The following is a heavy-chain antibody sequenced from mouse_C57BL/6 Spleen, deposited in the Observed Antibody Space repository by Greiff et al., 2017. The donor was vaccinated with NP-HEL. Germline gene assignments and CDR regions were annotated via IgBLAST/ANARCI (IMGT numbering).Heavy chain of an antibody. V-gene: IGHV3-6*01. CDR1: GYSITSGYY. CDR3: ARDPSDYDGYWYFDV. CDR2: ISYDGSN. Sequence: EVQLVESGPGLVKPSQSLSLTCSVTGYSITSGYYWNWIRQFPGNKLEWMGYISYDGSNNYNPSLKNRISITRDTAKNQFFLKLNSVTTEDTATYYCARDPSDYDGYWYFDVWGTGTTVTVSS. D-gene: IGHD2-4*01. J-gene: IGHJ1*03.